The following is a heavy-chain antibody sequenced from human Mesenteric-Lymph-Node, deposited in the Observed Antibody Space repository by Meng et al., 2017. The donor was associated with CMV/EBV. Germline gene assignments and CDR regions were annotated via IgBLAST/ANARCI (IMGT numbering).Heavy chain of an antibody. Sequence: SGGTFSSFATSWVRQPLGQGLEWLGGILPIFDTENYAQKFQGRGTIPADESTSTAYMELSSLRSEDTAVYYCARGVGGFGEVNFDYWGQGTLVTVSS. J-gene: IGHJ4*02. CDR2: ILPIFDTE. D-gene: IGHD3-10*01. CDR1: GGTFSSFA. CDR3: ARGVGGFGEVNFDY. V-gene: IGHV1-69*01.